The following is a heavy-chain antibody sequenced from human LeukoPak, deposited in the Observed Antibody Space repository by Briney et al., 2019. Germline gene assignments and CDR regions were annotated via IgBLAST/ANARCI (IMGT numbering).Heavy chain of an antibody. CDR3: TRDGGYSYGFQRQFDY. D-gene: IGHD5-18*01. V-gene: IGHV3-49*03. CDR2: IRSKAFGGTT. J-gene: IGHJ4*02. Sequence: PGRSLRLSCTASGFTFSDYSMSWFRQAPGKGLEWLSFIRSKAFGGTTEYAASVKGRFTISRDDSKTIAYLQMNSLKTEDTAVYYCTRDGGYSYGFQRQFDYWGQGTLVTVSS. CDR1: GFTFSDYS.